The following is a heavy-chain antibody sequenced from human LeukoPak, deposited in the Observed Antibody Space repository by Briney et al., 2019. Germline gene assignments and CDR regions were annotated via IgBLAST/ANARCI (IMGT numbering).Heavy chain of an antibody. V-gene: IGHV1-2*02. CDR1: GDTFIRYG. CDR2: INPNSGGT. D-gene: IGHD1-26*01. Sequence: ASVKVSCKASGDTFIRYGITWVRQAPGQGLEWMGWINPNSGGTNYAQKFQGRVTMTRDTSISTAHMELSRLRSDDTAVYYCARDIVGAVAGFDYWGQGTLVTVSS. CDR3: ARDIVGAVAGFDY. J-gene: IGHJ4*02.